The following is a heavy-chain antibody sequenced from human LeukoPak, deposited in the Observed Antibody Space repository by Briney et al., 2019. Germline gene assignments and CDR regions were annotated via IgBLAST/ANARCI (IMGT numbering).Heavy chain of an antibody. V-gene: IGHV3-30*02. J-gene: IGHJ4*02. D-gene: IGHD6-19*01. Sequence: PGGSLRLSCAASGFTFSSYEMNWVRQAPGKGLEWVAFIRYDGSNKYYADSVKGRFTISRDNAKNSLYLQMNSLRAEDTAVYYCARGEEQWLVERGYFDYWGQGTLVTVSS. CDR3: ARGEEQWLVERGYFDY. CDR1: GFTFSSYE. CDR2: IRYDGSNK.